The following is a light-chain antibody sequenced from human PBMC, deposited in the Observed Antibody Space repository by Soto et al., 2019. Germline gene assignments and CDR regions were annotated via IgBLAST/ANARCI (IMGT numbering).Light chain of an antibody. Sequence: SALTQPPSASGSPGQSVTISCTGTSSDVGGYNYVSWYQQHPGKAPKLMIYEVSKRPSGVPDRFPGSKSGNTASLTVSRLQAEDGADYYCSSYAGSNNPPYVFGTGTKVTVL. J-gene: IGLJ1*01. CDR1: SSDVGGYNY. CDR3: SSYAGSNNPPYV. V-gene: IGLV2-8*01. CDR2: EVS.